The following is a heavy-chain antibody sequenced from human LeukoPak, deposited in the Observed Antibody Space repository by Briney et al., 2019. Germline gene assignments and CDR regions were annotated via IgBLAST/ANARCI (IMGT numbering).Heavy chain of an antibody. CDR2: ISSSSSYI. D-gene: IGHD6-19*01. V-gene: IGHV3-21*01. CDR1: GFTFSSYS. CDR3: ARVPSSGWFPLHY. J-gene: IGHJ4*02. Sequence: PGGSLRVSCAASGFTFSSYSMNWVRQAPGKGLEWVSSISSSSSYIYYADSVKGRFTISRDNAKNSLYLQMNSLRAEDTAVYYCARVPSSGWFPLHYWGQGTLVTVSS.